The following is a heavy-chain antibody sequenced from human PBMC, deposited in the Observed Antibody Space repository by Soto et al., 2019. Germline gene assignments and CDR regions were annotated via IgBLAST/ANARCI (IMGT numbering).Heavy chain of an antibody. CDR2: IRAYNGYT. Sequence: QVPLVQSGAAVKKPGASVKVSCKASGYTFTSYGITWVRQAPGQGLEWMGWIRAYNGYTNYAQKFQGRVTMTTDTSTSTAYMELRSLISDDTTVYYCARASDGYRSGWYVGYFDYWGQGTLVTVSS. CDR1: GYTFTSYG. CDR3: ARASDGYRSGWYVGYFDY. J-gene: IGHJ4*02. V-gene: IGHV1-18*04. D-gene: IGHD6-19*01.